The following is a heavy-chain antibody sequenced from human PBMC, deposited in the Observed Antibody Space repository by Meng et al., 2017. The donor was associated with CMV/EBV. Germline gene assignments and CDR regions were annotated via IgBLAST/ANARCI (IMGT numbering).Heavy chain of an antibody. CDR3: ARVPHYGAPFDY. Sequence: GGSLRLSCKGSGYSFTSYWIGRVRQMPGKGLEWMGIIYPGDSDTRYSPSFQGQVTISADKSISTAYLQWSSLKASDTAMYYCARVPHYGAPFDYWGQGTLVTVSS. D-gene: IGHD3-16*01. CDR1: GYSFTSYW. J-gene: IGHJ4*02. V-gene: IGHV5-51*01. CDR2: IYPGDSDT.